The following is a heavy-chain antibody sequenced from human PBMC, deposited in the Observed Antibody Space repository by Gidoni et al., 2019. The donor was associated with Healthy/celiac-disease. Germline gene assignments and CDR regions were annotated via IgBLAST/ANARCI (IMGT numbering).Heavy chain of an antibody. J-gene: IGHJ4*02. Sequence: QVQLQESGPGLVKPSETLSLTCAVSGYSISSGYYWGWIRQPPGKGLEWIGSIYHSGSTYYNPSLKSRVTISVDTSKNQFSLKLSSVTAADTAVYYCARESGFGDYWGQGTLVTVSS. CDR1: GYSISSGYY. CDR3: ARESGFGDY. D-gene: IGHD6-25*01. CDR2: IYHSGST. V-gene: IGHV4-38-2*02.